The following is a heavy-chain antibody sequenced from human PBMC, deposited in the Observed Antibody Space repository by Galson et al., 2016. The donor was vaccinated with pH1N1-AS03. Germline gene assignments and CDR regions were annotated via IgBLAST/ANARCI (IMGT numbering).Heavy chain of an antibody. D-gene: IGHD3-3*01. J-gene: IGHJ4*02. Sequence: SAKVSCKASGGTFSSYGITWVRQAPGQGLEWMGGIIPIFGTANYAQKFQGRVTITADESTSTAYMELSNLRSEDTAVYYCARDKDDFWSGYSEYWGQGTLVTVSS. V-gene: IGHV1-69*13. CDR1: GGTFSSYG. CDR3: ARDKDDFWSGYSEY. CDR2: IIPIFGTA.